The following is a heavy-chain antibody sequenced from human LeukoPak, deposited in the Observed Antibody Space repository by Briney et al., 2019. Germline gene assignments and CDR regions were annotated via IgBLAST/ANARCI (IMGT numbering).Heavy chain of an antibody. CDR1: DYTFTNYG. D-gene: IGHD2-15*01. V-gene: IGHV1-18*01. Sequence: ASVKVSCKASDYTFTNYGISWVRQAPGQGLEWMGWISAYNGDTNYAQKFQGRLTLTTDTSTSTAYFELRSLRSDDTAIYYCARASAQWSDYWGQGTLVTVSS. J-gene: IGHJ4*02. CDR3: ARASAQWSDY. CDR2: ISAYNGDT.